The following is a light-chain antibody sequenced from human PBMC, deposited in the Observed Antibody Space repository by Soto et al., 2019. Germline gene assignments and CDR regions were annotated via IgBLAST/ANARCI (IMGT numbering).Light chain of an antibody. V-gene: IGKV3-15*01. CDR1: QGIGDT. CDR3: QQLNSTSLT. J-gene: IGKJ4*01. Sequence: EILMTQSPATLSVSPGEGATLSCRASQGIGDTLAWYQQKPGQTPRLLIYDTSIRATGVPARFSGSRSGAEFTLTISSLQPEDSETYYCQQLNSTSLTFGGGTKVDIK. CDR2: DTS.